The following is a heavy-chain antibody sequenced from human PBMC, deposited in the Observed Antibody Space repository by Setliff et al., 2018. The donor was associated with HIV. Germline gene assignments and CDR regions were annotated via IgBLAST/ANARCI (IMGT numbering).Heavy chain of an antibody. Sequence: SETLSLTCTVSGGSISSGSFYWSWIRQPAGKGLEWIGHIYTSGSTNYNPSLKSRVIISIDTSKNQFSLKLFSVTAADTAVYYCASRRGGGFLAWPDPYFDYWGQGTMVTVSS. J-gene: IGHJ4*02. CDR2: IYTSGST. V-gene: IGHV4-61*09. CDR3: ASRRGGGFLAWPDPYFDY. D-gene: IGHD3-3*01. CDR1: GGSISSGSFY.